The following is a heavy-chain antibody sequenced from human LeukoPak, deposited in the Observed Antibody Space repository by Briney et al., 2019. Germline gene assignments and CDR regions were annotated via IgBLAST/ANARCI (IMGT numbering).Heavy chain of an antibody. J-gene: IGHJ4*02. CDR3: ARDDCTNGVCCFDY. V-gene: IGHV3-7*01. Sequence: GGSLRLSCAASGFSFSNYWMSWVRQAPWKGLEWVANIKQDGSEKYYVDSVKGRFTISRDNAKNSLYLQMDSLRAEDTAVYYCARDDCTNGVCCFDYWGQGTLVTVSS. CDR1: GFSFSNYW. D-gene: IGHD2-8*01. CDR2: IKQDGSEK.